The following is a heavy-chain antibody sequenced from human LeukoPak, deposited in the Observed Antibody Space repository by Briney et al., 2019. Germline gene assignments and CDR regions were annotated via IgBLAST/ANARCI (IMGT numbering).Heavy chain of an antibody. CDR3: AKDILGIAAAGNTFDY. D-gene: IGHD6-13*01. CDR1: GFTFSSYA. Sequence: PGGSLRLSCAASGFTFSSYAMSWVRQAPGKGLEWVSAISGSGGSTYYADSVKGRFTISRDNSKNTLYLQMNSLRAEDTAVYYCAKDILGIAAAGNTFDYWGQGTLVTVSS. J-gene: IGHJ4*02. CDR2: ISGSGGST. V-gene: IGHV3-23*01.